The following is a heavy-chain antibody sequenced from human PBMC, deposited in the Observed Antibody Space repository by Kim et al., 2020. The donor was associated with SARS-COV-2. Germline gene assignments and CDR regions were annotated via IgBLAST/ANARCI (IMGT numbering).Heavy chain of an antibody. CDR1: GFTFSDYY. CDR3: ARDRLSEDGYMGAFDI. CDR2: ISSSGSTI. D-gene: IGHD5-12*01. J-gene: IGHJ3*02. V-gene: IGHV3-11*01. Sequence: GGSLRLSCAASGFTFSDYYMSWIRQAPGKGLEWVSYISSSGSTIYYADSVKGRFTISRDNAKNSLYLQMNSLRAEDTAVYYCARDRLSEDGYMGAFDIWGQGTMVTVSS.